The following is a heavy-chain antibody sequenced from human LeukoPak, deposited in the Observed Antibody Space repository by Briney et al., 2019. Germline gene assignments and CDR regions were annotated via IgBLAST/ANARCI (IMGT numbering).Heavy chain of an antibody. J-gene: IGHJ6*03. CDR3: ARVDSSGWSYYYYYMDV. CDR1: GFTFSDYY. V-gene: IGHV3-11*04. D-gene: IGHD6-19*01. Sequence: GGSLRLSCAASGFTFSDYYMSWIRQAPGKGLEWVSYISSSGSTIYYADSVKGRFTISRDNAKNSLYLQMNSLRAEDTAVYYCARVDSSGWSYYYYYMDVWGKGTTVTVSS. CDR2: ISSSGSTI.